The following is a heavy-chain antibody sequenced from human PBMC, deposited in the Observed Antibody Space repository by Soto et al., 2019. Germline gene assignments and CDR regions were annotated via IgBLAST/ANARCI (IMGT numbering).Heavy chain of an antibody. CDR3: ARTVLGPDLLADSFVDYYYYMDV. J-gene: IGHJ6*03. Sequence: SETMCLTCTVSGGSISNFDGSWIRKPTGKGLEWIGYVYYTGSTSYNPSLKRRVTFSADSSRGQFSLRLNSVTAADTAVYYCARTVLGPDLLADSFVDYYYYMDVWGQGTTVTVSS. D-gene: IGHD3-9*01. CDR2: VYYTGST. CDR1: GGSISNFD. V-gene: IGHV4-59*08.